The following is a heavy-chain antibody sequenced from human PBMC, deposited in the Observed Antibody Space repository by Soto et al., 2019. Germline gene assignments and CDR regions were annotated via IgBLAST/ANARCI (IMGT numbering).Heavy chain of an antibody. CDR3: AKDQGFLEWIPQGGWDV. Sequence: EVQLLESGGGLAQPGGSLRLSCEVSGFTFRKYVMTWVRQAPGKGLEWVSSLSSTGGSTYYADSVKGRFTVSRDNSKNPLFRQMNGRRAEDTAIYYCAKDQGFLEWIPQGGWDVWGQVPQSPSP. J-gene: IGHJ6*02. V-gene: IGHV3-23*01. CDR2: LSSTGGST. CDR1: GFTFRKYV. D-gene: IGHD3-3*01.